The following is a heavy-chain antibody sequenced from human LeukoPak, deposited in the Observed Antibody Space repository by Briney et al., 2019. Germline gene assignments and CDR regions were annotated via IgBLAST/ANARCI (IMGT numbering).Heavy chain of an antibody. CDR3: AREEIVAAAYFYYYYYMDV. J-gene: IGHJ6*03. D-gene: IGHD5-12*01. V-gene: IGHV1-46*01. CDR2: INPSGGST. CDR1: GYTFTSYY. Sequence: ASVKVSCKASGYTFTSYYMHWVRQAPGQGLEWMGIINPSGGSTSYAQKFQGRVTMTRDTSTSTVYMELSSLRSEDTAVYYCAREEIVAAAYFYYYYYMDVWGKGTTVIVSS.